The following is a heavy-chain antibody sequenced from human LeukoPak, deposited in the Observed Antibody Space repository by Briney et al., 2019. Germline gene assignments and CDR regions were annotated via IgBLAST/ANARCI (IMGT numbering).Heavy chain of an antibody. J-gene: IGHJ3*02. CDR3: ARDRGLWWRGAFAI. CDR2: IYYSGST. V-gene: IGHV4-59*01. Sequence: PSETLSLTCTVSGGSISSYYWSWIRQPPGKGLEWIGYIYYSGSTNYNPSLKSRVTISVDTSKNQFSLKLSSVTAADTAVYYCARDRGLWWRGAFAIWGQGTMVTVSS. CDR1: GGSISSYY. D-gene: IGHD2-21*01.